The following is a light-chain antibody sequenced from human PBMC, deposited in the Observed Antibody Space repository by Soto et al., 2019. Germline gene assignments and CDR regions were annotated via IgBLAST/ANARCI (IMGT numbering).Light chain of an antibody. CDR3: LQHHAATYT. CDR1: QDIRTN. J-gene: IGKJ2*01. CDR2: GAA. V-gene: IGKV1-17*01. Sequence: DVQVTQSPSSLSASVGDRVTITCRASQDIRTNLNWYQQKPGQAPQRLIYGAATLQGGVPPRFGGSGSGTEFTLPITSLQPEDFATYFCLQHHAATYTFGQGTKVDVK.